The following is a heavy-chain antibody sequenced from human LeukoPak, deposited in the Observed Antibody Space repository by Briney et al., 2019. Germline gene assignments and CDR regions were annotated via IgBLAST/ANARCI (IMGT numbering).Heavy chain of an antibody. V-gene: IGHV3-7*01. CDR2: IKHDGSEK. CDR1: GFTFSSYW. J-gene: IGHJ4*02. Sequence: GGSLRLSCAASGFTFSSYWMSWVRQAPGKGLEWVSNIKHDGSEKYYVDSVKGRFTISRDNSKNTLSLQMNSLRAEDTAVYYCRDPFDYWGQGTLVTVSS. CDR3: RDPFDY.